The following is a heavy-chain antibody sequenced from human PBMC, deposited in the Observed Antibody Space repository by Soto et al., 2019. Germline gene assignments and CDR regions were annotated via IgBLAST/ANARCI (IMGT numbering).Heavy chain of an antibody. CDR3: ARRSGPIGSGGSDYGDYYYYYYMDV. D-gene: IGHD4-17*01. CDR1: GYSFISYW. V-gene: IGHV5-51*01. CDR2: IYPGDSDT. Sequence: PGESLKISCKGSGYSFISYWIGWVRQIHGKGLEWMGIIYPGDSDTRYSPSFQGQVTISADKSISTAYLQWSSLKASDTAMYYCARRSGPIGSGGSDYGDYYYYYYMDVWGKGTTVTVSS. J-gene: IGHJ6*03.